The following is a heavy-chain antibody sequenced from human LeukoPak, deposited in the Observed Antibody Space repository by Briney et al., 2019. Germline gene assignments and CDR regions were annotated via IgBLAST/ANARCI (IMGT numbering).Heavy chain of an antibody. D-gene: IGHD2-2*01. J-gene: IGHJ4*02. CDR3: AKDAPVNIVVVPAANS. CDR2: ISGSGGST. CDR1: GFTFSSYA. V-gene: IGHV3-23*01. Sequence: LSGGSLRLCCAASGFTFSSYAMSWVRQAPGKGLEWVSAISGSGGSTYYADSVKGRFTISRDNSKNTLYLQMNSLRAEDTAVYYCAKDAPVNIVVVPAANSWGQGTLVTVSS.